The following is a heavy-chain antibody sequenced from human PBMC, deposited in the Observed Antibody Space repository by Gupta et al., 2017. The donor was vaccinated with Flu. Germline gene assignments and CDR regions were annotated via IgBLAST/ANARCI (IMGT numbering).Heavy chain of an antibody. V-gene: IGHV4-31*03. D-gene: IGHD3-10*01. CDR2: IYYSGST. CDR3: ARVPRQPMVRGANSGAVDV. Sequence: QAQLQESGPGLVKPSQTLSLTCTLSGGSISSGVYYWSWIRQHPGKGLEWIGYIYYSGSTYYNPSLKSRVTISVDTSKNQFSLKLSSVTAADTAVYYCARVPRQPMVRGANSGAVDVWGQGTTVTVSS. J-gene: IGHJ6*02. CDR1: GGSISSGVYY.